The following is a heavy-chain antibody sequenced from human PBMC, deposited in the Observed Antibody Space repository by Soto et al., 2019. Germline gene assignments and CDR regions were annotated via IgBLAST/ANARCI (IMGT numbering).Heavy chain of an antibody. CDR1: GGSFSGYY. V-gene: IGHV4-34*01. Sequence: SETLSLTXAVYGGSFSGYYWSWIRQPPGKGLEWIGEINHSGSTNYNPSLKSRVTISVDTSKNQFSLKLSSVTAADTAVYYCARGRVGATWFDPWGQGTLVTVSS. CDR3: ARGRVGATWFDP. CDR2: INHSGST. J-gene: IGHJ5*02. D-gene: IGHD1-26*01.